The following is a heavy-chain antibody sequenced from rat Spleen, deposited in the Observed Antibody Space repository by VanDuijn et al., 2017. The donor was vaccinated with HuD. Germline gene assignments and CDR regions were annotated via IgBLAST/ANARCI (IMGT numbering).Heavy chain of an antibody. CDR3: AKEANYGGLMDA. CDR2: INTDGGST. J-gene: IGHJ4*01. V-gene: IGHV5-58*01. CDR1: GFTFSSFW. Sequence: EVQLVETGGGLVQPGRSLKLSCVASGFTFSSFWMYWIRQAPGKGLEWVSSINTDGGSTYYSDSVRGRFTISRKNAENTVYLQMNSLRSEDTATYYCAKEANYGGLMDARGQGASVTVSS. D-gene: IGHD1-11*01.